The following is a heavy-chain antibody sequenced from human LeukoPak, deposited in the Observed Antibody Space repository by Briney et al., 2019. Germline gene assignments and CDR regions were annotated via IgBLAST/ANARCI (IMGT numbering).Heavy chain of an antibody. CDR2: LNWNGDST. V-gene: IGHV3-20*04. CDR3: ARVRTLYCSTTTCLNSFDY. J-gene: IGHJ4*02. Sequence: GGSLRLSCAASGFSFDDCGMSWVRQAPGKGLEWVSGLNWNGDSTGYADSVKGRFTISRDNTMDSLYLQMTSLRAEDTALYYCARVRTLYCSTTTCLNSFDYWGQGTLVTVSS. D-gene: IGHD2-2*01. CDR1: GFSFDDCG.